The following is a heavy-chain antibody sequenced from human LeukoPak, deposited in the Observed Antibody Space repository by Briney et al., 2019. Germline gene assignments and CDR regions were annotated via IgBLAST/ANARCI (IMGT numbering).Heavy chain of an antibody. CDR3: ARLRESTSRPSNIAY. CDR1: GYSFSSYW. CDR2: TYPGDSET. D-gene: IGHD2/OR15-2a*01. V-gene: IGHV5-51*01. Sequence: GESLKISCEGSGYSFSSYWIGWVRQMPGKGLEWMGITYPGDSETRYSPSFQGQVTISADKSISTAYLQWSSLKASDTAMYYCARLRESTSRPSNIAYWGQGTLVTVSS. J-gene: IGHJ4*02.